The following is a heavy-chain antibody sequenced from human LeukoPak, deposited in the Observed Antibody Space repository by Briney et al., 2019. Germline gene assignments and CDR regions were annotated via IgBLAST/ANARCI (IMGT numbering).Heavy chain of an antibody. Sequence: QPGGSLRLSCAASGVTFSSYSMNWVRQAPGKGLEWVSYIRSSSSTMYYADSVKGRFTISRDNAKNSLYLQMNSLRAEDTAVYYCARADYYGSGNYYTSDYWGQGTLVTVSS. CDR1: GVTFSSYS. V-gene: IGHV3-48*01. CDR2: IRSSSSTM. CDR3: ARADYYGSGNYYTSDY. J-gene: IGHJ4*02. D-gene: IGHD3-10*01.